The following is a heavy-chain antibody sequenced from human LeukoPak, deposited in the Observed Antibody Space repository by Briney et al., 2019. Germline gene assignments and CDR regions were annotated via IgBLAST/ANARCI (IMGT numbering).Heavy chain of an antibody. J-gene: IGHJ3*02. Sequence: SETLSLTCTVSGGSISSSSYYWGWIRQPPGKGLEWIGSIYYSGSTYYNPSLKSRVTISVDTSKNQFSLKLSSVTAADTAVYYCARVTWPLRPGSLLGAFDIWGQGTMVTVSS. CDR2: IYYSGST. CDR3: ARVTWPLRPGSLLGAFDI. CDR1: GGSISSSSYY. V-gene: IGHV4-39*07.